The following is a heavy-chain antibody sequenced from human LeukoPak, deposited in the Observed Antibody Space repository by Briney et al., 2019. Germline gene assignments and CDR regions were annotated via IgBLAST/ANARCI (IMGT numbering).Heavy chain of an antibody. D-gene: IGHD4-23*01. J-gene: IGHJ3*02. CDR2: INANSGGT. Sequence: ASVKVSCKASGFTFTGYYLHWVRQAPGQGLEWMGWINANSGGTNYARKFQGRVTMTRDTSISTAYMELSRLRSDDTALYYCARAYYGDISDAFDIWGRGAMVTVS. CDR1: GFTFTGYY. V-gene: IGHV1-2*02. CDR3: ARAYYGDISDAFDI.